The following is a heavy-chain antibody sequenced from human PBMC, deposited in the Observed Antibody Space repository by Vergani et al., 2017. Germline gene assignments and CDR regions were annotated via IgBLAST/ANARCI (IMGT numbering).Heavy chain of an antibody. V-gene: IGHV4-61*10. CDR3: ARERNYYMDV. Sequence: QVQLQESGPGLVKPSETLSLTCTVSGGSVSSGSYYWSWIRQPAGKGLEWIGDIYYSGSTNYNPSLKSRVTISVDTSKNQFYLKLSSVTAADTAVYYCARERNYYMDVWGKGTTVTVSS. J-gene: IGHJ6*03. CDR1: GGSVSSGSYY. CDR2: IYYSGST.